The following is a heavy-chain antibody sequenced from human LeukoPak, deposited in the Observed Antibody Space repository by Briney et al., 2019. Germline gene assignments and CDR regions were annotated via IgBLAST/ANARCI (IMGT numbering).Heavy chain of an antibody. CDR1: GFTFSNSA. J-gene: IGHJ3*01. Sequence: AASVKVSCKASGFTFSNSAIQWVRQARGQRLVWIGWIGVAGGNTNYAQTLQGRITITRDMSTSTAYMELTSLRSDDTAVYYCAAEIYGGNTDCCTFDFWGPGTPVTVSS. D-gene: IGHD4-23*01. CDR3: AAEIYGGNTDCCTFDF. CDR2: IGVAGGNT. V-gene: IGHV1-58*02.